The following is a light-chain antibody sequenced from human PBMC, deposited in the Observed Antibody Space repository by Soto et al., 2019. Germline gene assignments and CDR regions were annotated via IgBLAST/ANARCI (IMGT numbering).Light chain of an antibody. Sequence: QSVLTQPASVSGSPGQSITISCTGTSSDIGAYNYVSWYQQHPGKAPKLLIYEVSHRPSGVSNRFSGSKSGTRASLTISGLQAEDEADYYCQSHDSSPSGYVFGSGTKVTVL. V-gene: IGLV2-14*01. CDR3: QSHDSSPSGYV. J-gene: IGLJ1*01. CDR2: EVS. CDR1: SSDIGAYNY.